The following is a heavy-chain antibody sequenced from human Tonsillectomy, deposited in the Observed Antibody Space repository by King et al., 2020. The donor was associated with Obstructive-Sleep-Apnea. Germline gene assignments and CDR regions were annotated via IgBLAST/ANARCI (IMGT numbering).Heavy chain of an antibody. Sequence: QLQESGPGLVKPSETLSLTCTVSGGSISSSSYYWGWIRQPPGKGLEWIGSMYYSGSTYYNPSLKRRVTISVDTSKNQFSLKLSSVTAADTAVYYCARARPYCSGGSCYSPFDYWGQGTLVTVSS. V-gene: IGHV4-39*07. J-gene: IGHJ4*02. D-gene: IGHD2-15*01. CDR3: ARARPYCSGGSCYSPFDY. CDR2: MYYSGST. CDR1: GGSISSSSYY.